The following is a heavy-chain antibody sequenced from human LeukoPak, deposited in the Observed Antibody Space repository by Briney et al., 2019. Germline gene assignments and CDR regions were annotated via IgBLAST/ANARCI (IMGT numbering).Heavy chain of an antibody. CDR1: GGSISSYY. V-gene: IGHV4-59*08. CDR3: ARRGSSPDYFDY. Sequence: PSETLSLTCTVSGGSISSYYWSWIRQPPGKGLEWIGYIYYSGSTNYNPSLKSRVTISVDTSKNQFSLKLSSVTAADTAVYYCARRGSSPDYFDYWGQGTLVTVSS. D-gene: IGHD6-13*01. J-gene: IGHJ4*02. CDR2: IYYSGST.